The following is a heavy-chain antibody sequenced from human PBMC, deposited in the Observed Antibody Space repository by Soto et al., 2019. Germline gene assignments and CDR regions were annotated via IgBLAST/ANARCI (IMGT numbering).Heavy chain of an antibody. D-gene: IGHD6-6*01. CDR2: INHSGST. J-gene: IGHJ4*02. CDR1: CGSFSSYY. CDR3: ARTSRFDC. Sequence: QVQLQQWGAGLLKPSETLSLTCAVYCGSFSSYYWSWIRQPPGKGLEWIGEINHSGSTNYNPSLXRXVXXSVDTSKNPFSLKLSSVTAADTAVYYCARTSRFDCWGQGTLVTVSS. V-gene: IGHV4-34*01.